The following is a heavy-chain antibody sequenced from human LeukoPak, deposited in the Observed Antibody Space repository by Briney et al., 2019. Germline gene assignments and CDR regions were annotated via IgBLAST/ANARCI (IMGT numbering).Heavy chain of an antibody. CDR3: AKDSQIVVPAATLDY. CDR1: GFTFSSYG. Sequence: PGGSLRLSCAASGFTFSSYGMHWVRQAPGKGLEWVAVISYDGSNKYYADSVKGRFTISRDNSKNTLYLQMNSLRAEDTAVYYCAKDSQIVVPAATLDYWGQGTLVTASS. V-gene: IGHV3-30*18. CDR2: ISYDGSNK. J-gene: IGHJ4*02. D-gene: IGHD2-2*01.